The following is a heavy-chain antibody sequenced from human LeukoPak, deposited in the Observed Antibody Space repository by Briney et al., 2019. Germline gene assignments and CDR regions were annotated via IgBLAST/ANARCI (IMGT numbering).Heavy chain of an antibody. V-gene: IGHV3-11*01. Sequence: PGGSLRLSCAASGFTFSDCYMGWIRQAPGKGLEWLCGSGTTMYYADSVKGRFAISRDNAKNSLDLQMNSLRAEDTAMYYCGRDFGITGTTRSFDIWGQGTMVTVSS. D-gene: IGHD1-7*01. CDR3: GRDFGITGTTRSFDI. CDR1: GFTFSDCY. CDR2: GSGTTM. J-gene: IGHJ3*02.